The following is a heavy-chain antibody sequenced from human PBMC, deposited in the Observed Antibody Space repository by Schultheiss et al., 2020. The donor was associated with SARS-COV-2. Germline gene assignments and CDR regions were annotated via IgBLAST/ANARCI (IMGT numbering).Heavy chain of an antibody. CDR1: GGSISSGNYY. D-gene: IGHD2-15*01. CDR3: ARGAGRQVLLEYHYYGMGV. CDR2: IYYSGST. Sequence: SQTLSLTCTVSGGSISSGNYYWSWIRQAPGKGLEWIGYIYYSGSTYYSPPLKSRLTMSLDSSKNQFSLRLISVTAADTAVYYCARGAGRQVLLEYHYYGMGVWGQWTTVTVSS. V-gene: IGHV4-30-4*01. J-gene: IGHJ6*02.